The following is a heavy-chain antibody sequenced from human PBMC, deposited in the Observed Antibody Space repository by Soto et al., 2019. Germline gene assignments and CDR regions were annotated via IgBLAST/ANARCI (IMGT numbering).Heavy chain of an antibody. CDR1: GFTFSSYG. J-gene: IGHJ4*02. Sequence: QVQLVESGGGVVQPGRSLRLSCAASGFTFSSYGMHWVRQAPGKGLEWVAVISYDGSNKYYADSVKGRFTISRDNSKNTLYLQMNSLRAEDTAVYYCAKDTHYDILTGYLDYWGQGTLVTVSS. CDR3: AKDTHYDILTGYLDY. D-gene: IGHD3-9*01. V-gene: IGHV3-30*18. CDR2: ISYDGSNK.